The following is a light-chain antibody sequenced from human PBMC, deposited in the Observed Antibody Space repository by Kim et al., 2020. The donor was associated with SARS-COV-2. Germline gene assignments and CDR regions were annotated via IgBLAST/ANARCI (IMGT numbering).Light chain of an antibody. CDR1: SLRNYY. CDR2: GKY. J-gene: IGLJ1*01. CDR3: NSRDSSDNHQV. V-gene: IGLV3-19*01. Sequence: ALGQTVRITGQGDSLRNYYASWYQQRPGQAPVLVIYGKYNRPSGIPERFSGSSSGNTASLTITGAQAEDEADYYCNSRDSSDNHQVFGTGTKVTVL.